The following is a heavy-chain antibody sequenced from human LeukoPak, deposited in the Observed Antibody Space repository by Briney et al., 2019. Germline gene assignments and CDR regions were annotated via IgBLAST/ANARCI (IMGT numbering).Heavy chain of an antibody. D-gene: IGHD3-16*02. V-gene: IGHV4-34*01. CDR3: AREGYDYVWGSYRYTDY. Sequence: PSETLSLTCAVYGGSFSGYYWSWIRQPPGKGLEWIGEINHSGSTNYNPSLKSRVTISVDTSKNQSSLKLSSVTAADTAVYYCAREGYDYVWGSYRYTDYWGQGTLVTVSS. J-gene: IGHJ4*02. CDR1: GGSFSGYY. CDR2: INHSGST.